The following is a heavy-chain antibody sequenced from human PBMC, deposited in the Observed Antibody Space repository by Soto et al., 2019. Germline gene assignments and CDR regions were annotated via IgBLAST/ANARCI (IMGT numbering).Heavy chain of an antibody. CDR1: GGSFSGYY. CDR3: ATTTSSGPFDY. V-gene: IGHV4-34*01. D-gene: IGHD6-19*01. J-gene: IGHJ4*02. CDR2: VYHSGST. Sequence: SETLSLTCAIYGGSFSGYYWSWLRQPPGKGLEWIGSVYHSGSTYYNPSLKSRVTISVDTSKNQFSLKLNSVTAADTAVYYCATTTSSGPFDYWGQGTLVTVSS.